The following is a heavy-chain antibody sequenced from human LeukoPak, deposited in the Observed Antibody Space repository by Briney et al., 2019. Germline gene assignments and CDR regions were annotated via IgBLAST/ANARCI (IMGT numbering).Heavy chain of an antibody. J-gene: IGHJ5*02. V-gene: IGHV4-59*01. CDR2: IYYSGST. Sequence: PSETLSLTRTVSGGSISSYYWSWIRQPPGKGLEWIGYIYYSGSTNYNPSLKSRVTISVDTSKNQFPLKLSSVTAADTAVYYCARLSAKFDPWGQGTLVTVSS. D-gene: IGHD2/OR15-2a*01. CDR1: GGSISSYY. CDR3: ARLSAKFDP.